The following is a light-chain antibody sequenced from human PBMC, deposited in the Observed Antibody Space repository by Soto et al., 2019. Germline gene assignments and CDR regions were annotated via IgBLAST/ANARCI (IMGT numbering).Light chain of an antibody. CDR1: QSVSSNY. Sequence: EIVLTQSPGTLSLSPVERATLSCRASQSVSSNYLAWYQQRPGQAPRLLIYGASSRATGIPDRFSGSGSGTEFTLTISSLQPDDFATYYCQQYNSYSTFGQGTKVDIK. CDR3: QQYNSYST. V-gene: IGKV3-20*01. CDR2: GAS. J-gene: IGKJ1*01.